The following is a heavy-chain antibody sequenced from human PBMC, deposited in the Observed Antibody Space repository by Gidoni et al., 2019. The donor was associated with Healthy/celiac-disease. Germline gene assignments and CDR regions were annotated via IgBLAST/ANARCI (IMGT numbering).Heavy chain of an antibody. CDR3: AREGSGSYYSY. Sequence: QVQLQESGPGLVKPSETLSLTCTVSGGSISSYYWSWIRQPPGKGLEWIGYIYYSGSTNYNPYLKSRVTISVDTSKNQFSLKLSSVTAADTAVYYCAREGSGSYYSYWGQGTLVTVSS. J-gene: IGHJ4*02. CDR1: GGSISSYY. D-gene: IGHD1-26*01. CDR2: IYYSGST. V-gene: IGHV4-59*01.